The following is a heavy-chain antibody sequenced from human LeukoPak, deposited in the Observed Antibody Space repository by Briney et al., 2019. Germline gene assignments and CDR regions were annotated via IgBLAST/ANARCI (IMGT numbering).Heavy chain of an antibody. J-gene: IGHJ6*02. D-gene: IGHD6-19*01. CDR2: IYYSGST. CDR3: ASQQWLDDQAYYYYGMDV. V-gene: IGHV4-39*07. CDR1: GGSISSNTYY. Sequence: SETLSLTCTVSGGSISSNTYYWGWIRQPPGKGLEWIGSIYYSGSTYYNPSLKSRVTISVDTSKNQFSLKLSSVTAADTAVYYCASQQWLDDQAYYYYGMDVWGQGTTVTVSS.